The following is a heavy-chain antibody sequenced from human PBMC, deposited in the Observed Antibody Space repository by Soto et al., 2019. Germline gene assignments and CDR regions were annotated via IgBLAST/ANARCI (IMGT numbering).Heavy chain of an antibody. Sequence: EVQLVESGGGLVQPGRSLRLSCAASGFTFHNCAMHWVRQAPGKGLEWVSGISWISGSIAYADSVKGRFTISRDNANNSLYLHLTSLRVDDMALYYCTKVLFVGYVARNSNCYFDLWGRGTLVTVSS. J-gene: IGHJ2*01. CDR2: ISWISGSI. V-gene: IGHV3-9*03. CDR1: GFTFHNCA. D-gene: IGHD5-12*01. CDR3: TKVLFVGYVARNSNCYFDL.